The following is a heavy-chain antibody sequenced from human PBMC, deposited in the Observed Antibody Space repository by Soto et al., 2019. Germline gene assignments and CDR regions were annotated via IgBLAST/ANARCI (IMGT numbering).Heavy chain of an antibody. CDR2: IDAGNGNT. CDR3: ARDWNYLGPSDF. D-gene: IGHD1-7*01. V-gene: IGHV1-3*01. Sequence: GASVKVSCKASGYPFTSYAMHWVRQAPGQRLEWMGWIDAGNGNTKYSQKFQGRVTITRDRSATTAYMELGSLRSEDTAIYYCARDWNYLGPSDFWGQGTLVTVSS. J-gene: IGHJ4*02. CDR1: GYPFTSYA.